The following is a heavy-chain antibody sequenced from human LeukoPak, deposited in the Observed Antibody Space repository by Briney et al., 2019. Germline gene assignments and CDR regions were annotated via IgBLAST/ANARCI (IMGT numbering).Heavy chain of an antibody. CDR1: GYTFTGYY. D-gene: IGHD3-10*01. CDR3: ASEVRITMVRGTMGYFDY. Sequence: ASVKVSCKASGYTFTGYYMHWVRQAPGQGLEWMGWINPNSGGTNYAQKFQGRVTMTRDTSISTAYMELSRLRSEDTAVYHCASEVRITMVRGTMGYFDYWGQGTLVTVSS. V-gene: IGHV1-2*02. CDR2: INPNSGGT. J-gene: IGHJ4*02.